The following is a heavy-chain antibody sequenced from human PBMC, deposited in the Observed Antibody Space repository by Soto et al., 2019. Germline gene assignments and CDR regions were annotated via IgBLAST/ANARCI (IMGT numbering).Heavy chain of an antibody. CDR2: IYYSGRT. J-gene: IGHJ4*02. CDR1: GGSISNGGYY. V-gene: IGHV4-31*03. CDR3: ARRIVD. D-gene: IGHD2-21*01. Sequence: QVQLQESGPGLVKPSQTLSLTCTVSGGSISNGGYYWTWIRQHPGKGLEWIGYIYYSGRTYYNPSLKIRLTMSVVTPKNHFSLTPSSVTAADTAVDYCARRIVDWGQGTLVTVSS.